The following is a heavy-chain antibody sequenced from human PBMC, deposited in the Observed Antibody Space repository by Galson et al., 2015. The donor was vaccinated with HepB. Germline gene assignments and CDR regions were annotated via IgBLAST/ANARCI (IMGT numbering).Heavy chain of an antibody. D-gene: IGHD3-10*01. J-gene: IGHJ3*02. V-gene: IGHV3-74*01. CDR1: DFTFRNYW. CDR2: INHDGTSI. Sequence: SLRLSCAASDFTFRNYWLHWVRQAPGKGLEWVSRINHDGTSISYGDSVKGRFTISRDDAKNTVYLEMTSLRAEDTAVYYCTTLTDMVHRYAFDIWGQGTMVTVSS. CDR3: TTLTDMVHRYAFDI.